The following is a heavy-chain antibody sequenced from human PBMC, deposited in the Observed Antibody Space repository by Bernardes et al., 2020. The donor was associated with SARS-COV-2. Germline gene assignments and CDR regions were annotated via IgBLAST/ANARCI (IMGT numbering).Heavy chain of an antibody. V-gene: IGHV1-18*01. CDR1: GYTFTSYG. CDR2: ISAYNGNT. J-gene: IGHJ4*02. Sequence: ASVKVSCKASGYTFTSYGISWVRQAPGQGLEWMGWISAYNGNTNYAQKLQGRVTMTTDTSTSTAYMELRSLRSDDTAVYYCAREGHYDFWSGYYSYYYFDYWGQGTLVTVSS. CDR3: AREGHYDFWSGYYSYYYFDY. D-gene: IGHD3-3*01.